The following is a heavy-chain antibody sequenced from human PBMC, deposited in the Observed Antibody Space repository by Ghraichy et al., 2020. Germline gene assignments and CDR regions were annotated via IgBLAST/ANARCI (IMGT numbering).Heavy chain of an antibody. CDR2: IYHSGST. D-gene: IGHD6-19*01. CDR3: TKASYSSASNQDHYGMDD. V-gene: IGHV4-38-2*02. Sequence: SETLSLTCSVSGYSISSGYYWGCFRQPPGKGLEWIGSIYHSGSTYYNPSLKSRVTISVDTSKNQFSLKLLSVTAADTAIYYCTKASYSSASNQDHYGMDDRGQGTTVTGYS. J-gene: IGHJ6*02. CDR1: GYSISSGYY.